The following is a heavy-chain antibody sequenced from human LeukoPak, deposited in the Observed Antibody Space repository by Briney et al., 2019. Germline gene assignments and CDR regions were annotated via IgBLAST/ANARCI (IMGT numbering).Heavy chain of an antibody. V-gene: IGHV4-4*07. J-gene: IGHJ4*02. CDR1: GGSINSYY. CDR3: ARGGKATVVTM. CDR2: IYSSGST. D-gene: IGHD4-23*01. Sequence: SETLSLTCTVSGGSINSYYWSWIRQPAGKGLEWIGRIYSSGSTNYNPSLKSRVSMSVDTSKNQFSLKLTSVTAADTAVYYCARGGKATVVTMWGEGILVTVSS.